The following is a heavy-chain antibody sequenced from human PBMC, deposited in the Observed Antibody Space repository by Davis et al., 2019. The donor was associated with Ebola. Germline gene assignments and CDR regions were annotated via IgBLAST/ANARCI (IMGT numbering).Heavy chain of an antibody. D-gene: IGHD1-1*01. J-gene: IGHJ6*03. CDR3: PRTTLPDPPSHYYFFMDV. CDR2: ISNIGWT. V-gene: IGHV4-59*01. CDR1: GDSISTYS. Sequence: MPSETLSLTCTVSGDSISTYSWSWIRQPPGKGLEWIGYISNIGWTNYNASLKSRVTISVDTSKNHFSLRLSSVIAADTAVYYCPRTTLPDPPSHYYFFMDVWGKGTTVTVSS.